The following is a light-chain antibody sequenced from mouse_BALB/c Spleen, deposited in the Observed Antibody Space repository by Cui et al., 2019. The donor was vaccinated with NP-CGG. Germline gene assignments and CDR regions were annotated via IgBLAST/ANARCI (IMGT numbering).Light chain of an antibody. Sequence: HAVLTQESDPTTSPGETVTLTCRSSTGAVTTSNYANWVQEKPDHLFTGLIGGTNNRAPGVPARFSGSLIGDKAALTITGAQTEDEAIYFCALWYSNHWVFGGGTKLTVL. CDR2: GTN. J-gene: IGLJ1*01. V-gene: IGLV1*01. CDR1: TGAVTTSNY. CDR3: ALWYSNHWV.